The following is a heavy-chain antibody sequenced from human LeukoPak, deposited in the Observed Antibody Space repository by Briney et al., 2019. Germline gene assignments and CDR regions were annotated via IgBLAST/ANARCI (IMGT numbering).Heavy chain of an antibody. Sequence: GGSLRLSCAASGFTFSNYAMSWVRQAPGKGLEWVSAISGSGGSTYYADSVKGRFTISRDNSKNTLYLQMNSLRAEDTAVYYCAKYVDIVVVPAAIDYYYYGMDVWGQGTTVTVSS. CDR1: GFTFSNYA. CDR3: AKYVDIVVVPAAIDYYYYGMDV. CDR2: ISGSGGST. D-gene: IGHD2-2*02. J-gene: IGHJ6*02. V-gene: IGHV3-23*01.